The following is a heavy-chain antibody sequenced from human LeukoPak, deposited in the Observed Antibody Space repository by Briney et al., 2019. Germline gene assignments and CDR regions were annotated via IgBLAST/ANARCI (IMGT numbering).Heavy chain of an antibody. Sequence: ASVTVSCKVSGYTLTELSMHWVRQAPGKGLEWMGGFDPEDGETINAQKFQGRVTMTEDTSTDTAYMELSSLRSEDTAVYYCARVGYYESSGYYEYWGQGTLVTVSS. D-gene: IGHD3-22*01. V-gene: IGHV1-24*01. CDR3: ARVGYYESSGYYEY. CDR2: FDPEDGET. CDR1: GYTLTELS. J-gene: IGHJ4*02.